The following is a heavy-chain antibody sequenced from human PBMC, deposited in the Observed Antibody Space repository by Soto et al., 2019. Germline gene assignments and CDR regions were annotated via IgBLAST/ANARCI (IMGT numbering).Heavy chain of an antibody. CDR3: ATAGGGYHYAY. J-gene: IGHJ4*02. CDR2: TRNKANSYTT. D-gene: IGHD3-22*01. CDR1: GFTFSDHY. V-gene: IGHV3-72*01. Sequence: GGSLRLSCAAPGFTFSDHYMDWVRQAPGKGLEWVGRTRNKANSYTTEYAASVTGRFTISRDDSKNSLYLQMNSLKTEDTAVYYCATAGGGYHYAYWGQGALVTVSS.